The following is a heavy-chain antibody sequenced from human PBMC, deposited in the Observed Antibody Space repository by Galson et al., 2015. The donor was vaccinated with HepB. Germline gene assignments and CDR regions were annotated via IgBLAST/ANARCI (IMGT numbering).Heavy chain of an antibody. J-gene: IGHJ4*02. CDR1: GGSISSSSYY. CDR2: IYYSGST. V-gene: IGHV4-39*07. Sequence: ETLSLTCTVSGGSISSSSYYWGWIRQPPGKGLEWIGSIYYSGSTYYNPSLKSRVTISVDTSKNQFSLKLSSVTAADTAVYYCARADYYDSSGYYVQFDYWGQGTLVTVSS. CDR3: ARADYYDSSGYYVQFDY. D-gene: IGHD3-22*01.